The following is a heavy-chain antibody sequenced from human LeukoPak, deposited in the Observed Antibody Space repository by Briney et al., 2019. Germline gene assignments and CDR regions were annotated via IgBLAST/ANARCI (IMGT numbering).Heavy chain of an antibody. V-gene: IGHV4-30-4*01. CDR3: ARVLTATMHS. J-gene: IGHJ4*02. CDR2: IYYSGST. D-gene: IGHD1-7*01. CDR1: GGSISSGDYY. Sequence: SQTLSLTCTVSGGSISSGDYYWSWIRQPPGKGLEWIGYIYYSGSTYYNPSLKSRVTISVDTSKNQFSLQLTSVTAADTAVYYCARVLTATMHSWGQGTLVTVSS.